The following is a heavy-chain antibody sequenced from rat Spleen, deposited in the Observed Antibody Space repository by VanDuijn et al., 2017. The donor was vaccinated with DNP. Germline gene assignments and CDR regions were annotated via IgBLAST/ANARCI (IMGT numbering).Heavy chain of an antibody. D-gene: IGHD1-9*01. Sequence: EVQLVESGGGLVQPGRSLKLSCAASGFTFSNYGMAWVRQAPTKGLEWVAYISYDGGSTYYRDSVKGRFTISRDNAKSTLYLQMDSLRSEDTATYYCTTEDYGYNSDVMDAWGQGASVTVSS. J-gene: IGHJ4*01. V-gene: IGHV5-29*01. CDR2: ISYDGGST. CDR3: TTEDYGYNSDVMDA. CDR1: GFTFSNYG.